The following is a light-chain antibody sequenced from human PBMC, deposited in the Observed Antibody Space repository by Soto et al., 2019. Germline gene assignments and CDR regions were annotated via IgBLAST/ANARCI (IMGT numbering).Light chain of an antibody. Sequence: DIQLTQSPSFLSASVGDRVTISCRASQGITDFLAWYQQKPGKAPKLLIYAASTLQSGVPSRFSGSASGTEFTLAIRSLQPEDFATYFCQQFNVYPLSFGGGTMLEIK. J-gene: IGKJ4*01. CDR3: QQFNVYPLS. CDR2: AAS. CDR1: QGITDF. V-gene: IGKV1-9*01.